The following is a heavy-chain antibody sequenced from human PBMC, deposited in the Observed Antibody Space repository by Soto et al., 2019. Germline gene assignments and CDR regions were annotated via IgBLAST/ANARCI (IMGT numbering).Heavy chain of an antibody. V-gene: IGHV4-59*01. CDR3: ARDRSTYGGGGTGEVKENWFDP. D-gene: IGHD2-8*01. CDR2: AYYSGDT. J-gene: IGHJ5*02. Sequence: NPSETLSLTCSVSGGSISLYYWSWIREPPGKGLEWIGYAYYSGDTGYNPSLQSRVTMAVDTSKNQVSLKLTSVTAADTAVYYCARDRSTYGGGGTGEVKENWFDPWGQGALVTVSS. CDR1: GGSISLYY.